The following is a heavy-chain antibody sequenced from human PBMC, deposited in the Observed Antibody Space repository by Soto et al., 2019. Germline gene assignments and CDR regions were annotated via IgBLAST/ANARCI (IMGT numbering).Heavy chain of an antibody. Sequence: GGSLRLSFAASGFTFSTYYMGWVRQAPGKGLEWVANINQDGSVKNYVDSVKVRFTVYRDNAKNSLYLQMNSLRADDTALYYCVRDLVGSRGYLGXWGQGTQVTVSX. CDR2: INQDGSVK. CDR3: VRDLVGSRGYLGX. V-gene: IGHV3-7*05. J-gene: IGHJ4*02. D-gene: IGHD3-22*01. CDR1: GFTFSTYY.